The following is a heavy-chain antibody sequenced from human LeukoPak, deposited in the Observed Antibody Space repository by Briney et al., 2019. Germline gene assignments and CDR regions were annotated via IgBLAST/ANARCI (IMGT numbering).Heavy chain of an antibody. D-gene: IGHD3-22*01. CDR2: ISYDGSNK. V-gene: IGHV3-30-3*01. Sequence: GGSLRLSCAASGFTFSSYAMHWVRQAPGKGLEWVAVISYDGSNKYYADSVKGRFTISRDNSKNTLYLQMNSLRAEDTALYYCANYYYDGTSGRRGNFDYWGQGTLVTVSS. CDR3: ANYYYDGTSGRRGNFDY. CDR1: GFTFSSYA. J-gene: IGHJ4*02.